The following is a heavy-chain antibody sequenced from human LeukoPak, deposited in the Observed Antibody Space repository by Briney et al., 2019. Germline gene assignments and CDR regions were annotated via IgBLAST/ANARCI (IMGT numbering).Heavy chain of an antibody. CDR3: ARMSPPFSA. V-gene: IGHV3-7*01. J-gene: IGHJ5*02. Sequence: GGSLRLSCAASGFTFGNYWMSWVRQAPGKGLEWVANIKQDGSEKYYVDSVKGQFTISRDNAKNSLYLQMNSLRAEDTAVYYCARMSPPFSAWGQGTLVFVSS. CDR1: GFTFGNYW. CDR2: IKQDGSEK.